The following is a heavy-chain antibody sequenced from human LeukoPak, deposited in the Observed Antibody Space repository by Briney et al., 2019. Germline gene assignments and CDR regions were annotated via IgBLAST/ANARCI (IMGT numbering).Heavy chain of an antibody. CDR3: ASRNSSSPNVDY. J-gene: IGHJ4*02. D-gene: IGHD6-6*01. CDR1: GGSISSYY. CDR2: IYYSGST. V-gene: IGHV4-59*01. Sequence: PSETLSLTCTVSGGSISSYYWSWIRQPPGKGLEWIGYIYYSGSTNYNPSLKSRVTISVDTSKNQFSLKLSSVTAADTAVYYCASRNSSSPNVDYWGQGTLVTVSS.